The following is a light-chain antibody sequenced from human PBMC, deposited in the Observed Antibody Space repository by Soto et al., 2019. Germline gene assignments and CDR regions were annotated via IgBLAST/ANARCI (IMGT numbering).Light chain of an antibody. V-gene: IGLV2-14*01. CDR3: SSYTSSSTLV. CDR2: DVS. CDR1: SSDVGGYNY. J-gene: IGLJ3*02. Sequence: QSALTQPASVSGSPGQSITISCTGTSSDVGGYNYVSWYQQHPGKAPKLMIYDVSNRPSGVSNPFSGSKSGNTASLTISGVQAEDEADYYCSSYTSSSTLVFGGGTKLTVL.